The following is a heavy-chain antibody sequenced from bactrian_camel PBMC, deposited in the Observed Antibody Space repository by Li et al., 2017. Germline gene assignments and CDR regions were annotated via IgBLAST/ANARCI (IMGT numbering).Heavy chain of an antibody. CDR1: RTPNYV. CDR2: ITNDDTT. J-gene: IGHJ4*01. D-gene: IGHD3*01. V-gene: IGHV3S55*01. CDR3: AASPREYRLCTRASEYDF. Sequence: HVQLVESGGGSVQAGGSLTLSCTYGRTPNYVTWFRQGPGNGREGVAWITNDDTTGNPDSTNGRFTISKDNAKNILYLQMSSLEPEDSAMYYCAASPREYRLCTRASEYDFWGQGTQVTVS.